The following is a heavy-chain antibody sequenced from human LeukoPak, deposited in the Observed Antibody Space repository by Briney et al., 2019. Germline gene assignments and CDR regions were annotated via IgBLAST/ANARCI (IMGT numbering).Heavy chain of an antibody. Sequence: SVKVSCKASGGTFSSYAISWVRQAPGQGLEWMGGVIPIFGTANYAQKFQGRVTITADESTSTAYMELSSLRSEDTAVYYCARDLDTIFGVVISAFDIWGQGTMVTVSS. J-gene: IGHJ3*02. CDR1: GGTFSSYA. CDR2: VIPIFGTA. D-gene: IGHD3-3*01. V-gene: IGHV1-69*13. CDR3: ARDLDTIFGVVISAFDI.